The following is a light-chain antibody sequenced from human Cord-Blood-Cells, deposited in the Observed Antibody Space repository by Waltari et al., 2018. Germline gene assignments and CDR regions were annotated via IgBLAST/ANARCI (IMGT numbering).Light chain of an antibody. CDR2: VVS. V-gene: IGLV2-11*01. CDR1: SIYVGGYNS. CDR3: CSYAGSYTLV. Sequence: QSALTQHRSLSGSSGQSVTISCTGTSIYVGGYNSFCCYQQNPGKAPNLMIYVVSKRPSGVPDRFSGSKSGNTASLTISGLQAEDEADYYCCSYAGSYTLVFGGGTKLTVL. J-gene: IGLJ2*01.